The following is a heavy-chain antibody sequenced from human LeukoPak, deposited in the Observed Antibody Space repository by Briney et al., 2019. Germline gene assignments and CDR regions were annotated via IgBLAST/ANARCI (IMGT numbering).Heavy chain of an antibody. CDR3: ARSLGLGILTGYIGGYFDY. J-gene: IGHJ4*02. CDR1: GGSISSSSYY. D-gene: IGHD3-9*01. V-gene: IGHV4-39*01. CDR2: IYYSGST. Sequence: SETLSLTCTVSGGSISSSSYYWGWIRQPPGKGLEWIGSIYYSGSTYYNPSLKSRVTISVDTSKNQFSLKLSSVTAADTAVYYCARSLGLGILTGYIGGYFDYWGQGTLVTVSS.